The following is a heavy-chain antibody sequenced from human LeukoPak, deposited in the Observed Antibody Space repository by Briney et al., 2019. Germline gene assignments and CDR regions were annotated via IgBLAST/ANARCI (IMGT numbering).Heavy chain of an antibody. CDR1: GFTFTSYA. J-gene: IGHJ4*02. D-gene: IGHD6-13*01. Sequence: GGSLRLSCAASGFTFTSYAMSWVRQAPGKGLEWVSTITGSGDNTFYADSVKGRFTISRDNSKNTLYLQVNSLRAEDTAVYYCAKYRSAWSFDYWGQGTLVTVSS. V-gene: IGHV3-23*01. CDR2: ITGSGDNT. CDR3: AKYRSAWSFDY.